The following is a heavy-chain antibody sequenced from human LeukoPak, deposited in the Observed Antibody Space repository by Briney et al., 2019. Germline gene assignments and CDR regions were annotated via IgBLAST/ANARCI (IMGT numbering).Heavy chain of an antibody. J-gene: IGHJ4*02. CDR3: ARLRFNSSGPIDY. V-gene: IGHV4-34*01. D-gene: IGHD3-22*01. CDR2: IYYSGST. Sequence: SETLSLTCAVYGGSFSGYYWSWIRQPPGKGLEWIGSIYYSGSTFYIPSLKSRVTISVDTSKNQFSLKLSSVTAADTAVYYCARLRFNSSGPIDYWGQGTLVTVSS. CDR1: GGSFSGYY.